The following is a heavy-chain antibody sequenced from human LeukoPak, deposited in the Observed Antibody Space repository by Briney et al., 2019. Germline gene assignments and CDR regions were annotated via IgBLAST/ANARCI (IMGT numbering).Heavy chain of an antibody. CDR3: AKGGGSRGYYMDV. J-gene: IGHJ6*03. V-gene: IGHV1-69*05. CDR1: GGTFSSYA. D-gene: IGHD5-24*01. CDR2: IIPIFGTA. Sequence: SVKVSCKASGGTFSSYAISWVRQAPGQGLEWMGRIIPIFGTANYAQKFQGRVTITTDESTSTAYMELSSLRSEDMALYYCAKGGGSRGYYMDVWGKGTTVTVSS.